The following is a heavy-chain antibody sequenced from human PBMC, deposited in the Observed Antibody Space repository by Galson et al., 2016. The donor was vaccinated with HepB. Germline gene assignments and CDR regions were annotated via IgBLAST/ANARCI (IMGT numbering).Heavy chain of an antibody. CDR2: IYYSGNT. J-gene: IGHJ4*02. D-gene: IGHD1-26*01. CDR1: GGSVSSGDYY. CDR3: ARLGAALDY. Sequence: SETLSLTCTVSGGSVSSGDYYWNWIRQPPGKGPEWIAYIYYSGNTNYNPSLKDRLSISADTANNQFSLKLNSVTAADTAIYFCARLGAALDYWGQGILVTVPS. V-gene: IGHV4-61*08.